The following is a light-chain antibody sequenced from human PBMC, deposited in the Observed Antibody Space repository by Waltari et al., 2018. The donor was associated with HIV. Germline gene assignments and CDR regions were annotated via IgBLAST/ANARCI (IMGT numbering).Light chain of an antibody. V-gene: IGLV1-51*01. CDR3: GAWDNSLSAWV. CDR2: DNN. Sequence: QSVLTQPPSVSAAPGQKVTISCSGSSSNIGTNSVSLYQQLPRTAPKLLIYDNNKRPSGMPDRFSGSKSGTSATLGITGHQTGDEADYYCGAWDNSLSAWVLGGGTQLTVL. CDR1: SSNIGTNS. J-gene: IGLJ3*02.